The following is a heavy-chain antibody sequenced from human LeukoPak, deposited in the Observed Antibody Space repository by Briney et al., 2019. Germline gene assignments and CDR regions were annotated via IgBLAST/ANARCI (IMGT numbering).Heavy chain of an antibody. V-gene: IGHV3-7*01. CDR2: IKLDGSEK. J-gene: IGHJ4*02. CDR1: GFTFSNVW. CDR3: ARDFFAFGGVIALLDY. D-gene: IGHD3-16*02. Sequence: GGSLRLSCAASGFTFSNVWMTWVRQAPGKGLEWVANIKLDGSEKYYVDSVRGRFTISRDNAKKSLYLQMDSLRDEDTAVYYCARDFFAFGGVIALLDYWGQGTLVTVSS.